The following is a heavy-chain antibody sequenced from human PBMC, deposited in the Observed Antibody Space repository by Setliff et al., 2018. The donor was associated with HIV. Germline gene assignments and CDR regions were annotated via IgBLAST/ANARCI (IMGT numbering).Heavy chain of an antibody. Sequence: KASETLSLTCTVSGYSISSGYYWGWIRQPPGKGLEWIANIYHSGSTYYNPSLKSRVTISVDTSKNQFSLKVSSVTTVDTAVYYCARGIQYDSSGYYPENAFDIWGQGTMVTVSS. D-gene: IGHD3-22*01. J-gene: IGHJ3*02. CDR2: IYHSGST. V-gene: IGHV4-38-2*02. CDR3: ARGIQYDSSGYYPENAFDI. CDR1: GYSISSGYY.